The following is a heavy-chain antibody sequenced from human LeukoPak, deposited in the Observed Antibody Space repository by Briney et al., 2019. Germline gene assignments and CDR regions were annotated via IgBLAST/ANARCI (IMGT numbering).Heavy chain of an antibody. Sequence: GGSLRLSCAASGFTFSSYGMHWVRQAPGKGLEWVAVISYDGSNKYYADSVKGRFTISRDNSKNTLYLQMNSLRAEDTAEYYCAKDQSYDSSGYYQKGSEYFQHWGQGTLVTVSS. D-gene: IGHD3-22*01. J-gene: IGHJ1*01. CDR2: ISYDGSNK. CDR1: GFTFSSYG. CDR3: AKDQSYDSSGYYQKGSEYFQH. V-gene: IGHV3-30*18.